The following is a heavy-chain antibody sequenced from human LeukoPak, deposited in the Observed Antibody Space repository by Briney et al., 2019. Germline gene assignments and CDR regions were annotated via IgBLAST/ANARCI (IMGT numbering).Heavy chain of an antibody. J-gene: IGHJ6*02. D-gene: IGHD3-9*01. CDR3: ARDEIGYFDWLLDGMDV. Sequence: GGSLRLSCAASGFTFSSYSMNWVRQAPGKGLEWVSYISSSSSTIYYADSVKGRFTISRDNAKNSLYLQMNSLRAEDTAVYYCARDEIGYFDWLLDGMDVWGQGTTVTVSS. CDR1: GFTFSSYS. V-gene: IGHV3-48*01. CDR2: ISSSSSTI.